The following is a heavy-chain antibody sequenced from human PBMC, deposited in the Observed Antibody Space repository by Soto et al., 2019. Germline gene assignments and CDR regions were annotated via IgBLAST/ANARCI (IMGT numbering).Heavy chain of an antibody. CDR1: GFTFSSYA. J-gene: IGHJ6*04. CDR2: ISYDGSNK. Sequence: QVQLVESGGGVVQPGRSLRLSCAASGFTFSSYAMHWVRQAPGKGLEWVAVISYDGSNKYYADSVKGRFTISRDNSKNTLYLQMNRLRAEDTAVYSCARDRAVDGPEVPAGEGGMDVWGEGTTVTVSS. CDR3: ARDRAVDGPEVPAGEGGMDV. D-gene: IGHD6-19*01. V-gene: IGHV3-30-3*01.